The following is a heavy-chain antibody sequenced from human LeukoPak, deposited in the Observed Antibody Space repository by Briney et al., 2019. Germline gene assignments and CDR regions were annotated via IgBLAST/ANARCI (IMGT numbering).Heavy chain of an antibody. J-gene: IGHJ4*02. CDR3: ARLRFGGNYYDNTAYLDY. D-gene: IGHD3-22*01. CDR1: GYTFTSSY. Sequence: ASVKVSCKASGYTFTSSYVHWVRQAPGQGLEWMGMINPSDDATNYAKKFQGRVTMTRDTSTSTVYMELNSLRSEDTAVYYCARLRFGGNYYDNTAYLDYWGQGTLVTVSS. CDR2: INPSDDAT. V-gene: IGHV1-46*01.